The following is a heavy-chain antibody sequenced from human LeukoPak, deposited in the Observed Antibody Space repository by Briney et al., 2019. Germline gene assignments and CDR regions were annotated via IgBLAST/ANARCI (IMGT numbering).Heavy chain of an antibody. V-gene: IGHV1-46*01. CDR1: GYTFTSYY. Sequence: GASVKVSCKASGYTFTSYYMHWVRQAPGQGLEWMGIINPSGGSTSYAQKFQGRVTMTRDMSTSTVYMELSSLRSEDTAVYYCAREQGGYSRSPPKNYFDYWGQGTPVTVSS. CDR2: INPSGGST. J-gene: IGHJ4*02. CDR3: AREQGGYSRSPPKNYFDY. D-gene: IGHD5-18*01.